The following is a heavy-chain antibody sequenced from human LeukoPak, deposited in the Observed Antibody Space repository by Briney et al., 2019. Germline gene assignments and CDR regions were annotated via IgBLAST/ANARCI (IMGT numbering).Heavy chain of an antibody. J-gene: IGHJ4*02. V-gene: IGHV4-39*07. CDR2: INHSGST. CDR1: GDSISGSTYY. D-gene: IGHD1-1*01. Sequence: SSETLSLTCTVSGDSISGSTYYWCWIRQPPGKGLEWIGEINHSGSTNYNPSLKSRVTISVDTSKNQFSLKLSSVTAADTAVYYCARGNWNDVVGYYFDYRGQGTLVTVSS. CDR3: ARGNWNDVVGYYFDY.